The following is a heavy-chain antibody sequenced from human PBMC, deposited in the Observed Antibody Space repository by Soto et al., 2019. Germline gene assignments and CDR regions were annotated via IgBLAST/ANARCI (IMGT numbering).Heavy chain of an antibody. V-gene: IGHV4-4*02. CDR2: IYHSGST. CDR1: GGSISSSNW. J-gene: IGHJ4*02. CDR3: ASQYCTNGVCRSAFDY. Sequence: SETLSLTCAVSGGSISSSNWWSWVRQPPGKGLEWIGEIYHSGSTNYNPSLKSRVTISVDKSKNQFSLKLSSVTAADTAVYYCASQYCTNGVCRSAFDYWGQGTLVTVSS. D-gene: IGHD2-8*01.